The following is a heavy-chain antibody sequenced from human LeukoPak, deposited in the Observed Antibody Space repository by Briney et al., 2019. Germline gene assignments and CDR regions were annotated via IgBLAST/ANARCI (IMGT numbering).Heavy chain of an antibody. CDR1: GYSFTSYW. CDR3: ARHRGSYPLYDAFDI. CDR2: IYPGDSDT. J-gene: IGHJ3*02. D-gene: IGHD1-26*01. V-gene: IGHV5-51*01. Sequence: GESLKISCKGSGYSFTSYWIGWVRQMPGKGLEWMGIIYPGDSDTRYSPSFQGQVTISADKSISTAYLQWSSLKASDTAMYYCARHRGSYPLYDAFDIWGQGTMVTVSS.